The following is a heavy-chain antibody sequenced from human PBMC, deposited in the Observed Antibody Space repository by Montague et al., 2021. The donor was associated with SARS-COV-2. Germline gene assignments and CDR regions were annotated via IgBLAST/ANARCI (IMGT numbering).Heavy chain of an antibody. CDR1: GGSISSGTYY. CDR3: ARRAQWQLSWFFDL. Sequence: SETLSHTCTVSGGSISSGTYYWGWVRQPPGKGLEWIGTINYSGKTYYNPSLKSRVTISVDTSKNQFSLKVTSVTAADTAVYYCARRAQWQLSWFFDLWGRGTLVTVSS. CDR2: INYSGKT. J-gene: IGHJ2*01. D-gene: IGHD6-19*01. V-gene: IGHV4-39*01.